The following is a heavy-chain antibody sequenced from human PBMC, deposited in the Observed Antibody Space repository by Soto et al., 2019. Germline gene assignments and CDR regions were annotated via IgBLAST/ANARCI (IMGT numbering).Heavy chain of an antibody. CDR1: GYSFTTYG. V-gene: IGHV1-18*01. D-gene: IGHD1-26*01. CDR2: ISVYNGDT. Sequence: ASVKVSCKASGYSFTTYGISWVRQAPGQGLEYMGWISVYNGDTNYAQKLQGRVTMTTDTSTSTAYMELRSLRSDDTAFYYCARDRRDSVADRRSFDVWGQGTMVTVSS. CDR3: ARDRRDSVADRRSFDV. J-gene: IGHJ3*01.